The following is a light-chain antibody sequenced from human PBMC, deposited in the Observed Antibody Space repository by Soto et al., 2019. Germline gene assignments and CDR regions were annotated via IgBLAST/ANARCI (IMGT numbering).Light chain of an antibody. CDR2: EVT. CDR1: SSDVGGYDY. J-gene: IGLJ3*02. V-gene: IGLV2-14*01. CDR3: SSYTSSTTWV. Sequence: QSALTQPASVSGSPGQSITISCTGTSSDVGGYDYVSWYLHHPGKAPKLIIYEVTNRPSGVSNRFSGSKSGNTASLTISGLQAEDEADYYCSSYTSSTTWVFGGWTKLTVL.